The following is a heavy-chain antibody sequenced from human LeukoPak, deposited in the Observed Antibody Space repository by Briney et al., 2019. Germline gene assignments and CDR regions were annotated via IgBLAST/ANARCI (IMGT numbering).Heavy chain of an antibody. CDR1: GGSISSYY. CDR3: ATQTPPGIAAAGFDY. Sequence: SETLSLTCTVSGGSISSYYWSWIRQPAGKGLEWIGRIYTSGSTNYNPSLKSRVTMSVDTSKNQFSLKLSSVTAADTAVYYCATQTPPGIAAAGFDYWGQGTLVTVSS. J-gene: IGHJ4*02. CDR2: IYTSGST. D-gene: IGHD6-13*01. V-gene: IGHV4-4*07.